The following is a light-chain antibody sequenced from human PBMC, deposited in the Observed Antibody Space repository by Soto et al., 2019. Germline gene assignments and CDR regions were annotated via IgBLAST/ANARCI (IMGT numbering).Light chain of an antibody. V-gene: IGLV1-44*01. J-gene: IGLJ2*01. Sequence: QAVVTQSPSASATPGQRVTISCSGGRSNIGTYAVNWYQQLPGPAPTLLIFRNHQRPSGVPDRFSGSKSGTSASLAISGPQSEDEADYYCAAWDDSLRAVVFGGGTKLTVL. CDR3: AAWDDSLRAVV. CDR1: RSNIGTYA. CDR2: RNH.